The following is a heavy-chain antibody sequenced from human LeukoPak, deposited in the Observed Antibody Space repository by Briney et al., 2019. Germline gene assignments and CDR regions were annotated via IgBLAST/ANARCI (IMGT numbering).Heavy chain of an antibody. CDR1: SDSPTQYY. CDR2: IYDNESC. D-gene: IGHD1-1*01. Sequence: SQSLSLTCTISSDSPTQYYWIWIRHSPGKGLEWIGYIYDNESCWYKPSGKKRDAISADSYKHQYCLRLGYVPAAGRAVHYCARRVVSVRTPTSVIRFHPWGQGSLVTVSS. J-gene: IGHJ5*02. V-gene: IGHV4-59*08. CDR3: ARRVVSVRTPTSVIRFHP.